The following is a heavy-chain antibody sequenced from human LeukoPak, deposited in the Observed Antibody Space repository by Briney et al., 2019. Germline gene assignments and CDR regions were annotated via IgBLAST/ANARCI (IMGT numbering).Heavy chain of an antibody. CDR1: GFTFSSYA. J-gene: IGHJ4*02. V-gene: IGHV3-23*01. CDR3: AKGKRCSGGSCYASYYFDY. Sequence: GGSLRLSCAASGFTFSSYAMSWVRQAPGKGLEWVSAISGSGGSTYYADSVKGRFTISRDNSKNTLYLQMNSLRAEDTAVYYCAKGKRCSGGSCYASYYFDYWGQGTLVTVSS. CDR2: ISGSGGST. D-gene: IGHD2-15*01.